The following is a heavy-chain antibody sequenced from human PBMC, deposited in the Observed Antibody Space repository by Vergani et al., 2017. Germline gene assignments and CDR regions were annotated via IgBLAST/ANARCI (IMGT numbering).Heavy chain of an antibody. J-gene: IGHJ6*02. Sequence: EVQLVESGGGLVQPGGSLRLSCAASGFTFSSYEMNWVRQAPGKGLEWVSYISSSGSTIYYADSVKGRFTISRDNAKNSLYLQMNSLTAEDTAVYYCARDSPLVLQAAIFYYYDGMDVWGQGTTVTVSS. CDR1: GFTFSSYE. V-gene: IGHV3-48*03. CDR3: ARDSPLVLQAAIFYYYDGMDV. D-gene: IGHD2-2*01. CDR2: ISSSGSTI.